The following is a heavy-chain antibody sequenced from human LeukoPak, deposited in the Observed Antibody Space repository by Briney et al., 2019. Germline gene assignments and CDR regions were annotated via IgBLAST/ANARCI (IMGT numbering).Heavy chain of an antibody. CDR3: ASRSVTGWFDP. D-gene: IGHD4-17*01. CDR2: ISYDGSNK. CDR1: GFTFSSYG. J-gene: IGHJ5*02. V-gene: IGHV3-30*03. Sequence: GGSLRLSCAASGFTFSSYGMHWVRQAPGKGLEWVAVISYDGSNKYYADSVKGRFTISRDNSKNTLYLQMNSLRAEDTAVYYCASRSVTGWFDPWGQGTLVTVSS.